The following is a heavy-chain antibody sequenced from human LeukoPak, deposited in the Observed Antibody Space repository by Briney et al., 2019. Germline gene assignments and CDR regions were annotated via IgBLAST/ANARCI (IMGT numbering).Heavy chain of an antibody. CDR1: GGSFSGCY. V-gene: IGHV4-34*01. CDR3: ARIIGSRGAVADLAFDI. Sequence: PSETLSLTCAVYGGSFSGCYWSWIRQPPGKGLEWIGEINHSGSTNYNPSLKSRVTISVDTSKNQFSLKLSSVTAADTAVYYCARIIGSRGAVADLAFDIWGQGTMVTVSS. J-gene: IGHJ3*02. D-gene: IGHD6-19*01. CDR2: INHSGST.